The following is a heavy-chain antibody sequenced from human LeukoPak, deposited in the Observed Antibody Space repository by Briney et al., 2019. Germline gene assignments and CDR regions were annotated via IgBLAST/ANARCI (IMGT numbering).Heavy chain of an antibody. CDR3: ARGLHFRVYDSSDYYPY. CDR1: GFTFSRYG. Sequence: GGSLRLSCAASGFTFSRYGLLWVRQAPGKGLDVVTFIRYDGNHQYYADSVKGRFTISRDNAKNSLYLQMNSLRAEDTAVYYCARGLHFRVYDSSDYYPYWGQGTLVTVSS. D-gene: IGHD3-22*01. CDR2: IRYDGNHQ. V-gene: IGHV3-30*02. J-gene: IGHJ4*02.